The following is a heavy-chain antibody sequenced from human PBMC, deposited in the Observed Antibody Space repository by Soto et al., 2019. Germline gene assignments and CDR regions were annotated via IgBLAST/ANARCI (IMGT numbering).Heavy chain of an antibody. J-gene: IGHJ4*02. V-gene: IGHV4-31*03. CDR2: ISYSGSS. D-gene: IGHD2-2*01. CDR1: GGSNIRDGYY. CDR3: ARATPAGSADF. Sequence: PSETLSLTCTVSGGSNIRDGYYWSWIRQHPGKGLEWIAYISYSGSSYSNPSLKSRVTISADTSKNQSSLRLTSVTAADTAVYFCARATPAGSADFWGQGTLVTVS.